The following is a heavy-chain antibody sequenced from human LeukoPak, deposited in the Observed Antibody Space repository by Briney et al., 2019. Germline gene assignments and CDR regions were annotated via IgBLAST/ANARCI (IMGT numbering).Heavy chain of an antibody. Sequence: SETLSLTCAVHGGSFSGYYWSWIRQPPGKGLEWIGEINHSGSTNYNPSLKSRVTISVDTSKNQFSLKLSSVTAADTAVYYCARGVERMGLDYWGQGALVTVSS. CDR2: INHSGST. J-gene: IGHJ4*02. V-gene: IGHV4-34*01. CDR1: GGSFSGYY. CDR3: ARGVERMGLDY. D-gene: IGHD5-24*01.